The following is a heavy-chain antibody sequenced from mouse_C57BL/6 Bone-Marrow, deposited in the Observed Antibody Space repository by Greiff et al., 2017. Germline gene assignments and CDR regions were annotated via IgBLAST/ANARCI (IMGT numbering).Heavy chain of an antibody. CDR3: ARGNLLLRLWGFAY. CDR1: GYTFTSYW. V-gene: IGHV1-55*01. CDR2: IYPGSGST. D-gene: IGHD1-1*01. J-gene: IGHJ3*01. Sequence: VQLQQPGAELVKPGASVKMSCKASGYTFTSYWITWVKQRPGQGLEWIGDIYPGSGSTNYNEKFKSKATLTVDTSSSTAYMQLSSLTSEDSAVYYCARGNLLLRLWGFAYWGQGTLVTVSA.